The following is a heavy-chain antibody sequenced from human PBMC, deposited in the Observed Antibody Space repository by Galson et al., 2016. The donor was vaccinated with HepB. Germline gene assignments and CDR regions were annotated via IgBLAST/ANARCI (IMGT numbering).Heavy chain of an antibody. V-gene: IGHV3-74*01. CDR3: VRYNWNFAFDI. Sequence: SLRLSCAASGFTFSTFWMHWVRQAPGKGLVWVSRIGSDGSTITYADSVKGRFTISRDSAENSLYLQMDSLRAEDTALYYCVRYNWNFAFDIWGQGTMVTVSS. CDR1: GFTFSTFW. CDR2: IGSDGSTI. J-gene: IGHJ3*02. D-gene: IGHD1-7*01.